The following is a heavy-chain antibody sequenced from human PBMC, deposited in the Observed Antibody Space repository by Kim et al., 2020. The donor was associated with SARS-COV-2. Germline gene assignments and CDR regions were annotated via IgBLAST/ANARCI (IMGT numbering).Heavy chain of an antibody. Sequence: SETLSLTCTVSGASINNYYWSWIRQPPGKGLEWIAYIYYSGITTYNPPLKSRVTMSIDRSKNQFSLKLTSVTVADTAIYYCARLEQQMANAFDVWGQGTVVTVSS. CDR2: IYYSGIT. CDR3: ARLEQQMANAFDV. D-gene: IGHD6-13*01. CDR1: GASINNYY. V-gene: IGHV4-59*08. J-gene: IGHJ3*01.